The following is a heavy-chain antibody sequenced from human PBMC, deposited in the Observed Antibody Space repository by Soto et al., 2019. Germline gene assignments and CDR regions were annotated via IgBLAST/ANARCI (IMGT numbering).Heavy chain of an antibody. J-gene: IGHJ4*02. V-gene: IGHV3-30-3*01. CDR2: ISYDGSNK. D-gene: IGHD6-19*01. CDR3: ARDFLDSSGWYFDY. Sequence: QVQLVESGGGVVQPGRSLRLSCAASGFTFSSYAMHWDRQAPGKGLEWVAVISYDGSNKYYADSVKGRFTISRDNSKNTLYLQMNSLRAEDTAVYYCARDFLDSSGWYFDYWGQGTLVTVSS. CDR1: GFTFSSYA.